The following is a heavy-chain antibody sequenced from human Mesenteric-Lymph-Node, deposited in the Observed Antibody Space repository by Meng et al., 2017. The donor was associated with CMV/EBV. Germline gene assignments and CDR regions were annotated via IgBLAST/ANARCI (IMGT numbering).Heavy chain of an antibody. CDR2: IYWDDDK. CDR3: AHSSGIAAAGPFYFDY. J-gene: IGHJ4*02. CDR1: GFSLSTSGVG. V-gene: IGHV2-5*02. D-gene: IGHD6-13*01. Sequence: QISLKEPGPTLVKPTQTPTLPCTFTGFSLSTSGVGVGRVRQPPGKALVWLSLIYWDDDKRYSPSLKSRLNITKDTSKNQVVLTMTNMDPVDTSTYYCAHSSGIAAAGPFYFDYWGQGTLVTVSS.